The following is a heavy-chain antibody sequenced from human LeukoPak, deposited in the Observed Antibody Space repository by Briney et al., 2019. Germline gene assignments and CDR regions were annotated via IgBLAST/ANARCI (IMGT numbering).Heavy chain of an antibody. D-gene: IGHD2-15*01. J-gene: IGHJ3*02. V-gene: IGHV1-69*04. CDR1: GGTFSSYT. Sequence: SGKVSCKASGGTFSSYTISWVRQAPGQGLEWMGRIIPILGIANYAQKFQGRVTITADKSTSTAYMELSSLRSEDTAVYYFTREEASPSQVMDRSWGRADAVDIWDQGTMVTVSS. CDR2: IIPILGIA. CDR3: TREEASPSQVMDRSWGRADAVDI.